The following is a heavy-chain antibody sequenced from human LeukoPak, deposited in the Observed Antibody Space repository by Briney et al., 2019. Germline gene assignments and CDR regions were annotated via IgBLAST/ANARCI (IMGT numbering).Heavy chain of an antibody. D-gene: IGHD5-24*01. Sequence: SQTLSLTCAISGDSVSTNRVAWNWIRQSPLTPLEWLGRTYYRSKWYNDYAVSVKSRITINPVTSKTQFSLQLKSVTPEDTAVYYCARELDGYNSKPLDYWGQGTLVTVSS. CDR1: GDSVSTNRVA. CDR3: ARELDGYNSKPLDY. J-gene: IGHJ4*02. V-gene: IGHV6-1*01. CDR2: TYYRSKWYN.